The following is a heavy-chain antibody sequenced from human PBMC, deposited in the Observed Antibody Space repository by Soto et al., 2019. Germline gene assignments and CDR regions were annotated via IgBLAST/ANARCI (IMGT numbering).Heavy chain of an antibody. CDR1: GFTFSSYE. D-gene: IGHD3-10*01. CDR3: ARIGGSGTWDIDY. CDR2: ISSSGSTI. V-gene: IGHV3-48*03. J-gene: IGHJ4*02. Sequence: GGSLRLSCAASGFTFSSYEMNWVRQAPGKGLEWVSYISSSGSTIYYADSVKGRFTISRDNAKNSLYLQMNSLRAEDTAVYYCARIGGSGTWDIDYWGQGTLVTVSS.